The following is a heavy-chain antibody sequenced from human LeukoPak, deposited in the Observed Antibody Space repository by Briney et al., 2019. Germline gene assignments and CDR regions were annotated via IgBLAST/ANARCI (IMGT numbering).Heavy chain of an antibody. CDR1: GFTFSSYG. D-gene: IGHD6-13*01. CDR2: IRYDGSNK. J-gene: IGHJ4*02. V-gene: IGHV3-30*02. CDR3: AKEGYSRAQIDY. Sequence: GGSLRLSCAASGFTFSSYGMHWVRQAPGKGLEWVAFIRYDGSNKYYADSVKGRFTISRDNSENTLYLQMNSLRAEDTAVYYCAKEGYSRAQIDYWGQGTLVTVSS.